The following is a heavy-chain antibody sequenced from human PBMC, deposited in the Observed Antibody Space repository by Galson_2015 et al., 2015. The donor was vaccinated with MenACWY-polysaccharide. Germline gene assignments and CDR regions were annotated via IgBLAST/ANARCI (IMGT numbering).Heavy chain of an antibody. Sequence: SLRLSCAASGFTFSSYGMHWVRQAPGKGLEWVAVISYDGSNKYYADSVKGRFTISRDNSKNTLYLQMNSLRAEDTAVYYCAKQYSSSSDYYYGMDVWGQGTTVTVSS. J-gene: IGHJ6*02. CDR2: ISYDGSNK. V-gene: IGHV3-30*18. D-gene: IGHD6-6*01. CDR3: AKQYSSSSDYYYGMDV. CDR1: GFTFSSYG.